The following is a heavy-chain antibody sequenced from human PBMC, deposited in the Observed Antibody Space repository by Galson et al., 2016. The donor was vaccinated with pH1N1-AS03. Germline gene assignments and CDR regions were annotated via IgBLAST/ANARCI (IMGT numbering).Heavy chain of an antibody. CDR2: INGAGSGT. V-gene: IGHV3-23*01. J-gene: IGHJ4*02. D-gene: IGHD2-2*01. Sequence: LRLSCAASGFTFSSYDMSWARQAPGKGLEWVSTINGAGSGTFYAESVKGRFTISRDNSKATLYLQMSRLRADDTAVYYCAKCDVSCQHSTLDYWGQGTLVTVSS. CDR3: AKCDVSCQHSTLDY. CDR1: GFTFSSYD.